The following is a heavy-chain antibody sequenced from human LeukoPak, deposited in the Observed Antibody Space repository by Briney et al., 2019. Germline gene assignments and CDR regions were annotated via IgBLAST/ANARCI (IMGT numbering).Heavy chain of an antibody. J-gene: IGHJ6*04. V-gene: IGHV4-31*03. Sequence: PSETLSLTCTVSGGSISSGGYYWSWIRQHPGKGLEWIGYIYYSGSTYYNPSLKSRVTISVDTSKNQFSLKLSSVTAADTAVYYCARGRNRKVVVVPAAYGMDVWGKGTTVTVSS. CDR3: ARGRNRKVVVVPAAYGMDV. D-gene: IGHD2-2*01. CDR2: IYYSGST. CDR1: GGSISSGGYY.